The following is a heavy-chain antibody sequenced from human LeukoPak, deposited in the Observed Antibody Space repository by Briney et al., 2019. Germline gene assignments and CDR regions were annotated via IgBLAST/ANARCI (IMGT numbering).Heavy chain of an antibody. Sequence: PSETLSLTCTVSGGSISSSSYYWGWVRQPPGRGLEWIGSIYYSGSTYYNPSLKSRVTISVDTSKHQFSLKLSSLTAADTAVYYCASSQGIAAAGTYWGQGTLVPVSS. CDR1: GGSISSSSYY. D-gene: IGHD6-13*01. J-gene: IGHJ4*02. V-gene: IGHV4-39*01. CDR3: ASSQGIAAAGTY. CDR2: IYYSGST.